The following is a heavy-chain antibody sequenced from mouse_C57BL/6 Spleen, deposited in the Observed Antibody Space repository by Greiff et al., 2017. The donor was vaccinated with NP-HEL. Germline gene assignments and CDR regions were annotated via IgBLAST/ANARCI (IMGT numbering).Heavy chain of an antibody. CDR3: TYSSGYWFAY. Sequence: VQLQQPGAELVRPGTSVKLSCKASGYTFTSYWMHWVKQRPGQGLEWIGVIDPSDSYTNYNQKFKGEATFTIDTSSSTAYMQLNSLTSEDSAVYCCTYSSGYWFAYGGKGTTVTVST. CDR1: GYTFTSYW. CDR2: IDPSDSYT. J-gene: IGHJ3*01. D-gene: IGHD3-2*02. V-gene: IGHV1-59*01.